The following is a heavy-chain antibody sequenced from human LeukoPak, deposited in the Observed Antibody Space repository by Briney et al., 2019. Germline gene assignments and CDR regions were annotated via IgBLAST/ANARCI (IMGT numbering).Heavy chain of an antibody. D-gene: IGHD3-10*02. Sequence: SVKVSCKASGYTFTGYYMHWGRQAPGQGLEWMGGIIPIFGTANYAQKFQGRVTITADESTSTAYMELSSLRSEDTAVYYCARDLHYYVAMDVWGQGTTVTVSS. CDR1: GYTFTGYY. CDR2: IIPIFGTA. J-gene: IGHJ6*02. V-gene: IGHV1-69*13. CDR3: ARDLHYYVAMDV.